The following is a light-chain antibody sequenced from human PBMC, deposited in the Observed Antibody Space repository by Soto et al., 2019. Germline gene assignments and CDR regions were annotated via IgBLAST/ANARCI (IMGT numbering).Light chain of an antibody. V-gene: IGKV3-15*01. J-gene: IGKJ4*01. CDR1: QSVYSN. Sequence: ETVMTQSPATLSVSPGERATLSCRASQSVYSNLAWYQQKPGQAPRLLIYGASTRATGLPARFSGSGSGTEFTLTISSLQYEDFAVYYCQQYQSCPLTFGGGTKVEI. CDR2: GAS. CDR3: QQYQSCPLT.